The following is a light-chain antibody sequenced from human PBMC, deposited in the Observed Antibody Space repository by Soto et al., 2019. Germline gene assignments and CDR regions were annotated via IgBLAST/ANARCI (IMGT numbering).Light chain of an antibody. Sequence: QSALTQPASVSGSPGQSITISCTGTSSDVGSYNLVSWYQQYPGEAPKLMIYEGSKRPSGVSNRFSGSKSGNTASLTISGLQAEDEADYYCCSYAGRSTWVFGGGTKVTVL. CDR1: SSDVGSYNL. CDR2: EGS. V-gene: IGLV2-23*01. J-gene: IGLJ3*02. CDR3: CSYAGRSTWV.